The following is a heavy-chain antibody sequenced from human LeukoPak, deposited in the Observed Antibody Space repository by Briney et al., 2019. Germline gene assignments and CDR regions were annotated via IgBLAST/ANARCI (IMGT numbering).Heavy chain of an antibody. CDR2: NSASGANA. V-gene: IGHV3-23*01. Sequence: GGSLRLSCAASGLTLSSHAMSWVRQAPGKGLEWVSTNSASGANAYYADPVKGRFTISKDNSKNVVYLQMSSLRADTLAVYRIALSGYGDRDHWGQGTLVTVSS. J-gene: IGHJ4*02. CDR3: ALSGYGDRDH. D-gene: IGHD3-22*01. CDR1: GLTLSSHA.